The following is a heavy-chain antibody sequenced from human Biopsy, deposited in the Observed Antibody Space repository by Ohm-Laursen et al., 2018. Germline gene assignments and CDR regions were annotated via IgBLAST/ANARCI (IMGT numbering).Heavy chain of an antibody. D-gene: IGHD3-16*01. J-gene: IGHJ3*02. CDR3: ARLTGDYIWGNWRINHDPFDI. CDR1: GGSISGYY. CDR2: VSHSGRT. Sequence: GTLSLTCIVSGGSISGYYWSWIRQTPGEGLEWIGEVSHSGRTNYSPSLKSRVTISVDTSKNQFSLNLSSVTAADTAVYYCARLTGDYIWGNWRINHDPFDIWDQGTSVTVSS. V-gene: IGHV4-34*01.